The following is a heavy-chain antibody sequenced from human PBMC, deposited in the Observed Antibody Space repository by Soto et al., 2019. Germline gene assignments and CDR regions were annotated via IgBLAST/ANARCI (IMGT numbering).Heavy chain of an antibody. CDR1: GFTFSGHY. D-gene: IGHD2-21*02. J-gene: IGHJ4*02. CDR2: IRNKPNGHTT. Sequence: GGSLRLSCEGSGFTFSGHYMDWVRQAPGKGLEWLGRIRNKPNGHTTAYAASVKGRFTISRDDSKNLVYLQMNSLKSEDTALYYCSTTVITAPLFEYWGQGTLVTVSS. V-gene: IGHV3-72*01. CDR3: STTVITAPLFEY.